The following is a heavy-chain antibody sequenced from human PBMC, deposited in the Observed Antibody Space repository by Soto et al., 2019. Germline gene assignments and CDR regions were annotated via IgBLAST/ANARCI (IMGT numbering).Heavy chain of an antibody. CDR3: AREPVAGIWFDP. V-gene: IGHV1-46*02. CDR1: GYSFKTYY. CDR2: INPITGST. D-gene: IGHD6-19*01. Sequence: GASVKVSCKTSGYSFKTYYMHWVRQAPGQGLEWMGIINPITGSTGYAQKFQGRVTMTRDTSTGTVYMELRSLRSDDTAVYYCAREPVAGIWFDPWSQGTLVT. J-gene: IGHJ5*02.